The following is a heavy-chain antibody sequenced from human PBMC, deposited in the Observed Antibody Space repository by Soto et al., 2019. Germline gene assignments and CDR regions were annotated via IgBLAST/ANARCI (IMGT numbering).Heavy chain of an antibody. D-gene: IGHD3-10*01. Sequence: SETLSLTCTVSGGSISSSSYYWGWIRQPPGKGLEWIGSIYYSGSTYYNPSLKSRVTISVDTSKNQFSLKLSSVTAADTAVYYCARRLLWFGEFPRGFDPWGQGALVTVSS. CDR3: ARRLLWFGEFPRGFDP. CDR1: GGSISSSSYY. CDR2: IYYSGST. V-gene: IGHV4-39*01. J-gene: IGHJ5*02.